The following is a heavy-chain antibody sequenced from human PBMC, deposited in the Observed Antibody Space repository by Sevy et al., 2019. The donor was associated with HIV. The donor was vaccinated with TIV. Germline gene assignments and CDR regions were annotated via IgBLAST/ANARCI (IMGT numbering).Heavy chain of an antibody. CDR1: GGSISSGDYY. Sequence: SETLSLTCTVSGGSISSGDYYWSWIRQPPGKGLEWIGYIYYSGNTLYNPSLKSRITISIDTSKNQFSLKLSSVTAADPAVYYCARVSNSPLGGLWFGELSSRGRFDPWGQGTLVTVSS. J-gene: IGHJ5*02. CDR2: IYYSGNT. V-gene: IGHV4-30-4*08. CDR3: ARVSNSPLGGLWFGELSSRGRFDP. D-gene: IGHD3-10*01.